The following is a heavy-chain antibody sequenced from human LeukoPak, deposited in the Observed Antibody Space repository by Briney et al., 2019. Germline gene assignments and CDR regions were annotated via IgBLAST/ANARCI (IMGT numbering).Heavy chain of an antibody. Sequence: GGSLRLSCVASGFTLSSYWMSWVRQAPGKGQEWVASIKQDGSEKYYVDSVKGRFTISRDNAKNSLYLQMNSLRAEDTAVYYCGRPGGGGGNSSGYYFDHWGQGTLVTVSS. J-gene: IGHJ4*02. CDR1: GFTLSSYW. CDR2: IKQDGSEK. CDR3: GRPGGGGGNSSGYYFDH. V-gene: IGHV3-7*05. D-gene: IGHD3-22*01.